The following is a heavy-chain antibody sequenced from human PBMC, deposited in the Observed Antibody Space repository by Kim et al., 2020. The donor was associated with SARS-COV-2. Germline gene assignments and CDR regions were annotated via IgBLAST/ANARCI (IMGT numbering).Heavy chain of an antibody. V-gene: IGHV3-23*01. CDR1: GFTFSNYA. CDR3: AKDRKRFFYYGFDV. Sequence: GGSLRLSCVASGFTFSNYAMTWVRQAPGKGLEWVSTISSSGTSTYYADSVKGRFTISRDNSKNTLFLQLNSLRAEDTAMYYCAKDRKRFFYYGFDVWGQGTTVTVSS. CDR2: ISSSGTST. J-gene: IGHJ6*02.